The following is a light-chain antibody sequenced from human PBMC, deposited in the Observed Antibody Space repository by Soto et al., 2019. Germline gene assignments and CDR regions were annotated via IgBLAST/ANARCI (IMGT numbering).Light chain of an antibody. J-gene: IGKJ5*01. CDR1: QSVSSY. Sequence: EIVLTQSPAPLSLSPGERATLSCRASQSVSSYLAWYQQKPGQAPRLLIYDASNRATGIPARFSGSGSGTDFTLTITSLEPEDFAGYYCQQLSNCPPCTCGKGTRLDIK. V-gene: IGKV3-11*01. CDR2: DAS. CDR3: QQLSNCPPCT.